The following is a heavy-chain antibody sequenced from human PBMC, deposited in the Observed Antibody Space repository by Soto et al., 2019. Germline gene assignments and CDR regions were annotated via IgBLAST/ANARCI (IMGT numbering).Heavy chain of an antibody. D-gene: IGHD3-10*01. V-gene: IGHV1-2*04. Sequence: QVQLVQSGAEVKKPGASVKVSCKASGYTFTGYYMHWVRQAPGQGLEWMGWINPNSGGTNYAQKFQGWLTMTRDTCINTAYMEPSRLRSDGTAVYYCARGASAGPPYYFDSLGQGTLVTVSS. CDR2: INPNSGGT. J-gene: IGHJ4*02. CDR3: ARGASAGPPYYFDS. CDR1: GYTFTGYY.